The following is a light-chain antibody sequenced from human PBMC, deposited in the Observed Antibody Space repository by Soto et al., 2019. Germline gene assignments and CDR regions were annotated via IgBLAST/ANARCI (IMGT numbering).Light chain of an antibody. V-gene: IGKV1-27*01. CDR2: ASS. CDR1: QDISNY. J-gene: IGKJ4*01. CDR3: QKYGSAPLT. Sequence: DIQMTQSPSSLSASVGDRVTITCRASQDISNYLAWYQQEPGKVPKLLIYASSTLQSGVPSRFSGSGSGTDCTLTISSLRAEDVATDYYQKYGSAPLTFGGGTKVELK.